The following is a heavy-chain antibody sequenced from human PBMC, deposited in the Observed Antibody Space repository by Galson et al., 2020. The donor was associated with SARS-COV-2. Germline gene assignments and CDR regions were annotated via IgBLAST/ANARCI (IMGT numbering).Heavy chain of an antibody. CDR1: AGSISSSSPY. Sequence: SETLSLTCTVSAGSISSSSPYWGWIRQPPGKGLECVGFIHYSGSTFYNPSLKSRATISVDTSKNQFSLKLSSVTAADTAIYYCARRAYYGSGSTYWFDPWGQGTLVTVSS. J-gene: IGHJ5*02. D-gene: IGHD3-10*01. V-gene: IGHV4-39*01. CDR3: ARRAYYGSGSTYWFDP. CDR2: IHYSGST.